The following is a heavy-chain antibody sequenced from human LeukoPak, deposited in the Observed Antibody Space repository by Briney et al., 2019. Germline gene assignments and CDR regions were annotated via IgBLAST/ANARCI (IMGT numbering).Heavy chain of an antibody. CDR2: INPNSGGT. CDR3: ARDLKGSSWYGGYYFDY. CDR1: GGTFSSYA. J-gene: IGHJ4*02. V-gene: IGHV1-2*02. D-gene: IGHD6-13*01. Sequence: ASVKVSCKASGGTFSSYAISWMRQAPGQGLEWMGWINPNSGGTNYAQKFQGRVTMTRDTSISTAYMELSRLRSDDTAVYYCARDLKGSSWYGGYYFDYWSQGTLVTVSS.